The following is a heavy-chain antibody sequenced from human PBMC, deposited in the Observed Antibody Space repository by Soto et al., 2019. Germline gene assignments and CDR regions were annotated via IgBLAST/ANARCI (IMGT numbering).Heavy chain of an antibody. V-gene: IGHV1-69*01. CDR3: ARVAVADYDTFQIYYGMDV. CDR1: GGTFSSYA. J-gene: IGHJ6*02. D-gene: IGHD6-19*01. CDR2: IIPIFGTA. Sequence: QVQLVQSGAEVKKPGSSVKVSCKASGGTFSSYAISWVRQAPGQGLEWMGGIIPIFGTANYAQKFQGRVTITADESTSTAYMELSSLRSEDTAVYYCARVAVADYDTFQIYYGMDVWGQGTTVTVSS.